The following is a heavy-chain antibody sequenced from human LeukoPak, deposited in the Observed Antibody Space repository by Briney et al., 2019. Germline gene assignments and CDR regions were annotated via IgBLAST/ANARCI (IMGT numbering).Heavy chain of an antibody. J-gene: IGHJ5*02. V-gene: IGHV1-18*01. Sequence: ASVKVSCKASGYTFYYYGISWVRQAPGQGLEWMGWVSAYNGNTNYAQKLQGRVTMTTDTSTSTAYMELRSLRSDDTAVYYCARDRSGDDDFWSGYYTNYFDPWGQGTLVTVSS. CDR1: GYTFYYYG. CDR2: VSAYNGNT. D-gene: IGHD3-3*01. CDR3: ARDRSGDDDFWSGYYTNYFDP.